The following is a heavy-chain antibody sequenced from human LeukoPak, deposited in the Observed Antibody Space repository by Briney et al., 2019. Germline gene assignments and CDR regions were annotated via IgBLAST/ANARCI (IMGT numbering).Heavy chain of an antibody. D-gene: IGHD5-18*01. J-gene: IGHJ4*02. CDR1: GDSISNYY. V-gene: IGHV4-59*01. CDR2: IYHSGGT. CDR3: ARFDVDTAMVYYFDY. Sequence: SETLSLTCTVSGDSISNYYWSWIRQSPGKGLEWIGYIYHSGGTYYNPSLTGRVTISVDKSKTQFSLKLRSLTAADTAVYYCARFDVDTAMVYYFDYWGQGTLVTVSS.